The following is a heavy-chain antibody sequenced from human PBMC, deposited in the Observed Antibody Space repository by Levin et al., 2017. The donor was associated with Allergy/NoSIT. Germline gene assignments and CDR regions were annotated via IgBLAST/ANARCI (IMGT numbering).Heavy chain of an antibody. CDR2: INPSGGST. V-gene: IGHV1-46*01. CDR1: GYTYSSYY. Sequence: ASVKVSCKASGYTYSSYYLHWVRQAPGQGLEWMGTINPSGGSTSSAQKFQGRVTMTRDTSTSTVYMELGSLRSEDTAVYYCARVSRGGYSGYDLDYWGQGTLVTVSS. CDR3: ARVSRGGYSGYDLDY. D-gene: IGHD5-12*01. J-gene: IGHJ4*02.